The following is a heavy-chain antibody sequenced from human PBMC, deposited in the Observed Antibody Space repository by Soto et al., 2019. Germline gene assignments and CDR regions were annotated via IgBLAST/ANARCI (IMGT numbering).Heavy chain of an antibody. Sequence: PGGSLRLSCAASGFTFSSYGMHWVRQAPGKGLEWVAVISYDGSNKYYADSVKGRFTISRDNSKNTLYLQMNSLRAEDTAVYYCAKDPRPHYGDYGRTGNWFDPWGQGTLVTVPQ. D-gene: IGHD4-17*01. CDR3: AKDPRPHYGDYGRTGNWFDP. V-gene: IGHV3-30*18. CDR1: GFTFSSYG. J-gene: IGHJ5*02. CDR2: ISYDGSNK.